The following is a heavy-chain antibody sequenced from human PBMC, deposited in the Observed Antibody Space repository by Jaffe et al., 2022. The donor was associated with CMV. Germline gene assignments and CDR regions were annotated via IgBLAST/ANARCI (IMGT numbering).Heavy chain of an antibody. V-gene: IGHV3-7*03. CDR2: IKQDGSEK. Sequence: EVQLVESGGDLVQPGGSLRLSCTASGFTFNKYWMSWVRQAPGKGLEWVANIKQDGSEKNYVDSMKDRFTISRDNAKNSLYLQMNSLKGEDTAVYYCARGGRGGDSPYNWFDSWGQGTLVTVSS. CDR3: ARGGRGGDSPYNWFDS. J-gene: IGHJ5*01. CDR1: GFTFNKYW. D-gene: IGHD2-21*02.